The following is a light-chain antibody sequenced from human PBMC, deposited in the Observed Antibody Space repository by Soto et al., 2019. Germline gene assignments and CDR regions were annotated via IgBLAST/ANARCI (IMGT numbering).Light chain of an antibody. J-gene: IGKJ5*01. Sequence: IQITQSPSSLSASVLYRVTSTCQASQNINNYLNWYQQKPGRAPKLLIYDASNLEAGVPSRFRGSGSGTDFTFTISRLQPEDIATYYCQQYENLPTFGQGTRLEIK. CDR3: QQYENLPT. CDR2: DAS. CDR1: QNINNY. V-gene: IGKV1-33*01.